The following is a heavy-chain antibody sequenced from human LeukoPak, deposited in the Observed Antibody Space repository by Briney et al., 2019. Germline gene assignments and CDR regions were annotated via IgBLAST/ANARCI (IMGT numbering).Heavy chain of an antibody. CDR1: GYTFTSYG. CDR3: ARCPDIVVVPAATTFDP. Sequence: ASVKVSCKASGYTFTSYGISWVRQAPGQGLEWMGWNSAYNGNTNYAQKLQGRVTMTTDTSTSTAYMELRSLRSDDTAVYYCARCPDIVVVPAATTFDPWGQGTLVTVSS. D-gene: IGHD2-2*01. J-gene: IGHJ5*02. CDR2: NSAYNGNT. V-gene: IGHV1-18*01.